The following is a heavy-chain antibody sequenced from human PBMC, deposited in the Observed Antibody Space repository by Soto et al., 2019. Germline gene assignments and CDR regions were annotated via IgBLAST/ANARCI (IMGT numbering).Heavy chain of an antibody. CDR3: ARHSIAAAGTPNYGMDV. CDR1: GYSFTSYW. V-gene: IGHV5-10-1*01. Sequence: ESVKISCKGSGYSFTSYWISWVRQMPGKGLEWMGRIDPSDSYTNYSPSFQGHVTISADKSISTAYLQWSSLKASDTAMYYCARHSIAAAGTPNYGMDVWGQGTTVTVSS. J-gene: IGHJ6*02. CDR2: IDPSDSYT. D-gene: IGHD6-13*01.